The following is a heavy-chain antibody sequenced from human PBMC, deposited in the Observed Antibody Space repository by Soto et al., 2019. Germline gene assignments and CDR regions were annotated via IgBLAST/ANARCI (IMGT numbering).Heavy chain of an antibody. CDR3: AQCLLGVNYYYGMDV. CDR2: IIPIFGTA. V-gene: IGHV1-69*12. Sequence: QVQLVQSGAEVKKPGSSVKVSCKASGGTISSYAINWVRQAPGQGLECMGGIIPIFGTADYAQKFQGRVTITADQSTSTAYMELSSLRSEDTAVYYCAQCLLGVNYYYGMDVWGQGTTVTVSS. D-gene: IGHD3-16*01. J-gene: IGHJ6*02. CDR1: GGTISSYA.